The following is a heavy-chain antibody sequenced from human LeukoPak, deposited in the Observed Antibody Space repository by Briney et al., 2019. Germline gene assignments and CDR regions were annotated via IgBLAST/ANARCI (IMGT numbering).Heavy chain of an antibody. CDR2: ISAYNGNT. V-gene: IGHV1-18*01. Sequence: ASVKVSCKASGYTFTSYGISWVRQAPGQGLEWMGWISAYNGNTNYAQKLQGRVSMTTDTSTSTAYMDLRSLRSDDTAVYYCARSPYCGGDCHRFDYWGQGTLVTVSS. J-gene: IGHJ4*02. D-gene: IGHD2-21*02. CDR3: ARSPYCGGDCHRFDY. CDR1: GYTFTSYG.